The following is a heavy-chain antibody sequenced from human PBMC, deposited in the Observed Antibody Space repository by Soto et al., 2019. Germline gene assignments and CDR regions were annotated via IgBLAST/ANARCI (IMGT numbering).Heavy chain of an antibody. CDR2: ISAYNGNT. CDR3: ARGGAYDFWSGYYVSPHYYYYMDV. D-gene: IGHD3-3*01. CDR1: GYTFTSYG. V-gene: IGHV1-18*01. Sequence: ASVKVSCKASGYTFTSYGISWVRQAPGQGLEWMGWISAYNGNTNYAQKLQGRVTITRDTSTSTAYMELSSLRSEDTAVYYCARGGAYDFWSGYYVSPHYYYYMDVWGKGTTVTVSS. J-gene: IGHJ6*03.